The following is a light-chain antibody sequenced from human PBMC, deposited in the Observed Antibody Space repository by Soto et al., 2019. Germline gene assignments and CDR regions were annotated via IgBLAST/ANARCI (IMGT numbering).Light chain of an antibody. J-gene: IGKJ4*01. CDR2: DAS. CDR1: QSVSSN. V-gene: IGKV3D-15*01. CDR3: EQYHEWPLT. Sequence: ETVMTQSPGTLSVSPGERATLSCRASQSVSSNLAWYQQKPGQAPRLLIYDASSRGTGIPARFSGSGSGTEFTLTISSLLSEDFAVYYCEQYHEWPLTFGGGTEVEIK.